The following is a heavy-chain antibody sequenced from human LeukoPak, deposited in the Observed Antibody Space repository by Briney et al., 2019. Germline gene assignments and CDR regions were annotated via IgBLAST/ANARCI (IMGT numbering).Heavy chain of an antibody. CDR2: IYSGGST. J-gene: IGHJ6*02. D-gene: IGHD3-10*02. CDR1: GFTVSSNY. CDR3: ARATMLGYSYRLDV. Sequence: GGSLRLSCVGSGFTVSSNYMSWVRQAPGKGLEWVSVIYSGGSTYYADSVKGRFTISRDDSKNTLYLQMNSLRGEDTAVFYCARATMLGYSYRLDVGGQGTTVNVSS. V-gene: IGHV3-66*01.